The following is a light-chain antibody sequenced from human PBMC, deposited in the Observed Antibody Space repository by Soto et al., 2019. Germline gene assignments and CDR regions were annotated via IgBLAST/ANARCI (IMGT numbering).Light chain of an antibody. Sequence: EIVLTQSPATLSLSPGERATLSCRASQSVSSYLAWYQQKPGQAPRLLIYDASNRATGIPARFSGSGSGTDFPLTISRLEPEYFAVYYCQQRSNWLTFGGGTKVEIK. CDR1: QSVSSY. V-gene: IGKV3-11*01. CDR2: DAS. CDR3: QQRSNWLT. J-gene: IGKJ4*01.